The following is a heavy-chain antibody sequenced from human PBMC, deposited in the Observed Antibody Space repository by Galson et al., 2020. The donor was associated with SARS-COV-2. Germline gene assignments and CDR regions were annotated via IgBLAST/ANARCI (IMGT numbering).Heavy chain of an antibody. CDR3: AREGIVGAIQLTH. J-gene: IGHJ4*02. CDR2: IYSGGGT. Sequence: GGSLSLSCAASGFTVSNNYMNWVRQAPGKGLEWVSVIYSGGGTYYADSVKGRFTISRDHSKNTLYLQMNSLRAEDTAVYYCAREGIVGAIQLTHWGQGILFTVSS. CDR1: GFTVSNNY. V-gene: IGHV3-66*02. D-gene: IGHD1-26*01.